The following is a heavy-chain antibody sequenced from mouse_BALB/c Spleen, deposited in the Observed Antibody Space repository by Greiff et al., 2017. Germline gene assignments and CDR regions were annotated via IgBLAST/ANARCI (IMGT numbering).Heavy chain of an antibody. CDR1: GYTFTDYE. J-gene: IGHJ1*01. V-gene: IGHV1-15*01. D-gene: IGHD1-2*01. Sequence: QVQLQQSGAELVRPGASVTLSCKASGYTFTDYEMHWVKQTPVHGLEWIGAIDPETGGTAYNQKFKGKATLTADKSSSTAYMELRSLTSEDSAVYYCTRRGASRLRYFDVWGAGTTVTVSS. CDR3: TRRGASRLRYFDV. CDR2: IDPETGGT.